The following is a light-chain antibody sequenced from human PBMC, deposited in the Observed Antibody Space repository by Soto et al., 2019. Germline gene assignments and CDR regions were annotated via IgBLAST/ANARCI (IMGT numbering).Light chain of an antibody. Sequence: EIVLTQSPGTLSLSPGQRATLSCRASQSVSSNYLAWYQQKPGQAPRLLIHGASSRATAIPARFSGSGSGTDFTLTISRLEPEDFAMYYCQQYGTSPQTFGQGTKVEIK. CDR1: QSVSSNY. CDR2: GAS. V-gene: IGKV3-20*01. J-gene: IGKJ2*01. CDR3: QQYGTSPQT.